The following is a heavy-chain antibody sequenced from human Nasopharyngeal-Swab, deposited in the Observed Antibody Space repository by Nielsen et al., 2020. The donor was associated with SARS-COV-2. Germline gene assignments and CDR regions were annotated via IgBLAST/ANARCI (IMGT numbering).Heavy chain of an antibody. Sequence: GGSLRLSCAVSGFTIGDYALHWVRQAPGKGLEWVSGISWNSGSIGYADSVKGRFTISRDNAKNSLYLQMNSLRAEDTALYYCAKVSNIAAATDAFDIWGQGTMVTVSS. D-gene: IGHD6-13*01. V-gene: IGHV3-9*01. J-gene: IGHJ3*02. CDR2: ISWNSGSI. CDR1: GFTIGDYA. CDR3: AKVSNIAAATDAFDI.